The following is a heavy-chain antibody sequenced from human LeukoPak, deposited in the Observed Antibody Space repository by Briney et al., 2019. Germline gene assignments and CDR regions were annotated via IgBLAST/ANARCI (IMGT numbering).Heavy chain of an antibody. V-gene: IGHV3-74*01. Sequence: GGSLRLSCAASGFTFNTYWMHWVRQAPGKGLVWVSHINPDGSQTNNADSATGRFTISRDNAKNTLYLQMNSLRAEDTAVYYCARDPVRRDSYWGQGTLVTVSS. CDR3: ARDPVRRDSY. D-gene: IGHD3-10*01. CDR1: GFTFNTYW. CDR2: INPDGSQT. J-gene: IGHJ4*02.